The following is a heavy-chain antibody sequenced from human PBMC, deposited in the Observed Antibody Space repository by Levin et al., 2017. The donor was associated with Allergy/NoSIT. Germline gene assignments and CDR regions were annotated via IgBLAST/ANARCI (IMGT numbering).Heavy chain of an antibody. CDR3: AGGLERGYSYGYPNYFDF. CDR1: GFIFSSYA. J-gene: IGHJ4*02. V-gene: IGHV3-30*04. CDR2: ISYDGSNK. Sequence: GGSLRLSCAASGFIFSSYAMHWVRQAPGKGLEWVALISYDGSNKYHADSVKGRFTISRDNSKTTLYLEMSSLRAEDTAVYFCAGGLERGYSYGYPNYFDFWGQGTLVTVSS. D-gene: IGHD5-18*01.